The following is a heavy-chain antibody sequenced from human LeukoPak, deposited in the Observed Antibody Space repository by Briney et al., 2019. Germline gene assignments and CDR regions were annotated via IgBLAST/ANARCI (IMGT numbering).Heavy chain of an antibody. J-gene: IGHJ4*02. D-gene: IGHD5-12*01. CDR1: GFTFDDYA. Sequence: PGGSLRLSCAASGFTFDDYAMHWVRQAPGKGLEWVSLISGDGGSTYYADSVKGRFTISRDNSKNSLYLQMNSPRTEDTALYYCAKDGGLVATIAFDYWGQGTLVTVSS. V-gene: IGHV3-43*02. CDR3: AKDGGLVATIAFDY. CDR2: ISGDGGST.